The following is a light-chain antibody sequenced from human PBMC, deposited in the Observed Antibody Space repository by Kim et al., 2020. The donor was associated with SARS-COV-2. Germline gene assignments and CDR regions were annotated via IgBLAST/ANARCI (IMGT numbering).Light chain of an antibody. CDR1: SSDVGGYNY. CDR2: DVS. J-gene: IGLJ3*02. V-gene: IGLV2-14*04. CDR3: SSYTSGDTWV. Sequence: GQSITISCTGTSSDVGGYNYVSWYQQHPGKAPKLMIFDVSKWPSGVSNRFSGSKSGNTASLTISGLQAEDEADYYCSSYTSGDTWVFGGGTQLTVL.